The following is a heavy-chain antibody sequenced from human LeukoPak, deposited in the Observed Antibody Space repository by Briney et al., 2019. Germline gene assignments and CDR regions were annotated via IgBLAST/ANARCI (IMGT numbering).Heavy chain of an antibody. V-gene: IGHV3-23*01. CDR2: ISSSGGST. J-gene: IGHJ5*02. CDR3: ATDAVVPAARGWFDP. CDR1: GFTFSTYP. Sequence: PGGSLRLSCAASGFTFSTYPMSWVRQAPGKGLEWVSTISSSGGSTYYADFVKGRFTISRDNSKNTLYLEMNSLRSEDTAVYYCATDAVVPAARGWFDPWGQGTLVTVSS. D-gene: IGHD2-2*01.